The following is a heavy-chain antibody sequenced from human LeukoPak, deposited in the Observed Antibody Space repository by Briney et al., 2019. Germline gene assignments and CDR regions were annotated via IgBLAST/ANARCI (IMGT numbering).Heavy chain of an antibody. D-gene: IGHD6-19*01. CDR3: ARGKRAWRVGLAVAGRFDY. J-gene: IGHJ4*02. CDR2: INHSGST. Sequence: SETLSLTCAVSGYSISSGYYWGWIRQPPGKGLEWIGEINHSGSTNYNPSLKSRVTISVDTSKNQFSLKLSSVTAADTAVYYCARGKRAWRVGLAVAGRFDYWGQGTLVTVSS. CDR1: GYSISSGYY. V-gene: IGHV4-38-2*01.